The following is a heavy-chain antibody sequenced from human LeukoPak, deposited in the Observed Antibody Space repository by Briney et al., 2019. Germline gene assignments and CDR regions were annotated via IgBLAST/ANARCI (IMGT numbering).Heavy chain of an antibody. Sequence: GGSRRLSCAASGFTFSSYGMHWVRQAPGKGLEWVAVISYDGSNKYYADSVKGRFTISRDNSKNTLYLQMNSLRAEDTAVYYCAKDLLALDYYYYGMDVWGQGTTVTVSS. CDR1: GFTFSSYG. V-gene: IGHV3-30*18. CDR2: ISYDGSNK. J-gene: IGHJ6*02. D-gene: IGHD2-15*01. CDR3: AKDLLALDYYYYGMDV.